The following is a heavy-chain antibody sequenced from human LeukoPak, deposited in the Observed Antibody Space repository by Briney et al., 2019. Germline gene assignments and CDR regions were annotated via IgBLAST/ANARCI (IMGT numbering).Heavy chain of an antibody. D-gene: IGHD3-22*01. Sequence: GGSLRLSCAASGLSFSSFTFNWVRQAPGKGLEWVSSITPTTSYIYYADSVRGRFTISRENAKNSLYLQMNSLIAEDTAVYYCARSRRTSYSSGYYYYYDYWGQGTLVTVSS. CDR3: ARSRRTSYSSGYYYYYDY. V-gene: IGHV3-21*01. J-gene: IGHJ4*02. CDR2: ITPTTSYI. CDR1: GLSFSSFT.